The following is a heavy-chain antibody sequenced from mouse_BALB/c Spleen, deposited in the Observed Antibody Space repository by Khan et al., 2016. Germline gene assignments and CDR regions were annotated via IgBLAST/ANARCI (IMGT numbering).Heavy chain of an antibody. Sequence: QVQLQQSGAELARPGASVRMSCKASGYTFTSYTMHWVKQGPGQGMEWIGYVIPSNAYTNYNQMFKDKATLTADKSSSTAYMQLSSLTSEDSAVYYCAREGWVLAYFDYWGQGTTLTVSS. CDR2: VIPSNAYT. J-gene: IGHJ2*01. V-gene: IGHV1-4*01. CDR3: AREGWVLAYFDY. D-gene: IGHD2-3*01. CDR1: GYTFTSYT.